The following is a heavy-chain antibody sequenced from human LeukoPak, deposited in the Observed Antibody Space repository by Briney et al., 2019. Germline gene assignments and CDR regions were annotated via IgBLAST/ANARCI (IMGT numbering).Heavy chain of an antibody. Sequence: SLRLSCTASGFTSSSTGMHCVRQAPGKGLGWVSYIRYDGNNKYYGDSVKGRLTVYRDNSKNRLYLQMNSLRVEDTAVYYCARTYNPDYWGQGTLVTVSS. V-gene: IGHV3-30*02. J-gene: IGHJ4*02. CDR1: GFTSSSTG. D-gene: IGHD1-14*01. CDR3: ARTYNPDY. CDR2: IRYDGNNK.